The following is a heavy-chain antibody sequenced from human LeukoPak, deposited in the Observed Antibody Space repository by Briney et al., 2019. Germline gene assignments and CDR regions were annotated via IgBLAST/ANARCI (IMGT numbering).Heavy chain of an antibody. Sequence: GGSLRLSCAASGFTFSSYAMSWVRQAPGKGLEWVSAISGSGGSTYYADSVKGRFTISRDNSKNTLYLQMNSLRAEDTAVYYCARRPHYDIFPYYYYGMDVWGKGTTVTVSS. CDR1: GFTFSSYA. V-gene: IGHV3-23*01. CDR3: ARRPHYDIFPYYYYGMDV. J-gene: IGHJ6*04. D-gene: IGHD3-9*01. CDR2: ISGSGGST.